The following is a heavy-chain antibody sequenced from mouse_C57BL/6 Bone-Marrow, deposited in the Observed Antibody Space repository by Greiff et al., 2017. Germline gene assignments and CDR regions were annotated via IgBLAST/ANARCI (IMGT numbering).Heavy chain of an antibody. J-gene: IGHJ3*01. V-gene: IGHV5-2*01. CDR2: INSDGGST. CDR3: ARHEVYFPFSY. CDR1: EYEFPSHD. D-gene: IGHD2-10*02. Sequence: EVKLMESGGGLVQPGESLKLSCESNEYEFPSHDMSWVRKTPEKRLELVAAINSDGGSTYYPDTMERRFIISRDNTKKTLYLQMSSLRSEATALYYSARHEVYFPFSYWGHGTLVTVSA.